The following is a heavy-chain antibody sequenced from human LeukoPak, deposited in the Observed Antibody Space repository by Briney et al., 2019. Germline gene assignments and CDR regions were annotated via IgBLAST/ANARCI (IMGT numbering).Heavy chain of an antibody. Sequence: GGSLRLSCAASGITFSSYAMHWVRQAPGKGLEWVAVISYDGSNKYYADSVKGRFTISRDNAKNTLYLQMNSLRVEDTALYYCARGYNYANDFDSWARGPWSPSPQ. V-gene: IGHV3-30-3*01. CDR1: GITFSSYA. J-gene: IGHJ4*02. CDR3: ARGYNYANDFDS. CDR2: ISYDGSNK. D-gene: IGHD5-24*01.